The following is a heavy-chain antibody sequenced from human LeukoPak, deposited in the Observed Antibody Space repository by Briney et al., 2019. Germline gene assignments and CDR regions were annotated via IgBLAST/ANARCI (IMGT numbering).Heavy chain of an antibody. J-gene: IGHJ4*02. CDR2: IYTSGST. D-gene: IGHD3-10*01. Sequence: SETLSLTCTVSGGSISSYYWSWIRQPPGKGLEWIGRIYTSGSTNYNPSLKSRVTISVDTSKNQFSLKLSSVTAADTAVYYCARGYYYDSGSYQTYFDYWGQGTLVTVSS. CDR1: GGSISSYY. CDR3: ARGYYYDSGSYQTYFDY. V-gene: IGHV4-4*07.